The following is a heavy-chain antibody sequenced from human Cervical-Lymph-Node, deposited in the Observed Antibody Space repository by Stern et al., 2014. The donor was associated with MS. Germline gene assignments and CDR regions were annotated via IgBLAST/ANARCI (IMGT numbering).Heavy chain of an antibody. J-gene: IGHJ6*02. V-gene: IGHV1-58*01. CDR2: IVVGSGNT. Sequence: QLVESGPEVKKPGTSVKVSCKASGFTFTSSAVQWVRQARGQRLEWIGWIVVGSGNTNYAQKFQERVTITRDMSTSTAYMELSSLRSEDTAVYYCAAVSGTMIVLYGMDVWGQGTTVTVSS. CDR1: GFTFTSSA. D-gene: IGHD3-22*01. CDR3: AAVSGTMIVLYGMDV.